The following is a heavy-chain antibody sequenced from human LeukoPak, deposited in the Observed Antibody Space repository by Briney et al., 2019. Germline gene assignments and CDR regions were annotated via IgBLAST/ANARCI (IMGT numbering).Heavy chain of an antibody. CDR3: AKVVGATTGLEDYYYYGMDV. V-gene: IGHV3-66*01. D-gene: IGHD1-26*01. J-gene: IGHJ6*02. Sequence: PGGSLRLSCAVSGFTVSDNYMSWVRQAPGKGLEWVSVFYIGGSTYYADSVEGRFTISRDNSKNAVYLQMNSLRAEDTAVYYCAKVVGATTGLEDYYYYGMDVWGQGTTVTVSS. CDR1: GFTVSDNY. CDR2: FYIGGST.